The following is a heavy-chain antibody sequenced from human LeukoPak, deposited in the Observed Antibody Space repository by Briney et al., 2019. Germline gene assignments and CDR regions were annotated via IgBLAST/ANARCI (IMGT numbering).Heavy chain of an antibody. CDR3: AKSRMGAAAAFDY. V-gene: IGHV3-23*01. CDR2: ISGSGGST. CDR1: GFTFSSYA. Sequence: GGSLRLSCAASGFTFSSYAMSWVRQAPGKGLEWVSAISGSGGSTYYADSVKGRFTISRDNAKNSLYLQMNSLRAEDTALYYCAKSRMGAAAAFDYWGQGTLVTVSS. J-gene: IGHJ4*02. D-gene: IGHD6-13*01.